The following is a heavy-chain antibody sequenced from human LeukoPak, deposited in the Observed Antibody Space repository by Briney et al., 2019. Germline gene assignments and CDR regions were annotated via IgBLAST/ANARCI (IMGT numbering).Heavy chain of an antibody. V-gene: IGHV4-59*01. Sequence: PSETLSLTCSVSGDSISTNYWMCLRRSPGKGREWIGNIYYSGSTNYNPSRRSRVTISLDTSKNQFYLNVRSVTAADTAVYYCARSGPWHMDVWGKGNTVTVSS. J-gene: IGHJ6*03. CDR1: GDSISTNY. CDR3: ARSGPWHMDV. D-gene: IGHD5-12*01. CDR2: IYYSGST.